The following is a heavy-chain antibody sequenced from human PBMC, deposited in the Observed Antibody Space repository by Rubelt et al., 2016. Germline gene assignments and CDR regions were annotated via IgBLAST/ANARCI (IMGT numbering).Heavy chain of an antibody. CDR1: GYNLTELS. D-gene: IGHD2-2*01. CDR2: FDPEDGET. J-gene: IGHJ4*02. CDR3: ATGIVVVPAHVPSRDY. V-gene: IGHV1-24*01. Sequence: QVQLVQSGAEVKKPGASVKVSCKVSGYNLTELSMHWVRQAPGKGLEWMGGFDPEDGETIYAQKFQGRCTMTEDTSTDTAYMELISLRSEDTAVYYCATGIVVVPAHVPSRDYWGQGTLVTVSS.